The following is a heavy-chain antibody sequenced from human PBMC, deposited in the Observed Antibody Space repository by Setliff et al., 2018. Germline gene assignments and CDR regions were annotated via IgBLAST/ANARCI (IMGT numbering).Heavy chain of an antibody. CDR2: INPHNEGT. CDR3: SRGRRGSTWTSDS. Sequence: GASVKVSCKASGYVFTGYYIHWVRQAPGQGLEWMGWINPHNEGTTFAQKFQDRVTATTDTSITTAYLKLSGLTSDDTAVYYCSRGRRGSTWTSDSWGQGTLVTVSS. D-gene: IGHD2-2*01. J-gene: IGHJ4*02. V-gene: IGHV1-2*02. CDR1: GYVFTGYY.